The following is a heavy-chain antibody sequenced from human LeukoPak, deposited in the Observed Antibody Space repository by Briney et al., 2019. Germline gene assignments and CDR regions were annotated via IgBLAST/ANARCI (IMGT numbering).Heavy chain of an antibody. V-gene: IGHV3-48*03. CDR1: GFTFSSYE. CDR3: ARDGGQMVGEEPKPFDY. Sequence: PGGSLRLSCAASGFTFSSYEMNWVRQAPGKGLEWVSYISSSGSTIYYADSVKGRFTVSRDNAKNSLYLQMNSLRAEDTAVYYCARDGGQMVGEEPKPFDYWGQGTLVTVSS. D-gene: IGHD3-16*01. J-gene: IGHJ4*02. CDR2: ISSSGSTI.